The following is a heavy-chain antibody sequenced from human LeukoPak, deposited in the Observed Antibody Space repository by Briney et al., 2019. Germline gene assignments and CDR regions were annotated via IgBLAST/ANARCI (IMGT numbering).Heavy chain of an antibody. CDR3: ATIIWSRVYYYGMDV. Sequence: GGSLRLSCAASGFTFDDYGMSWVRQAPGKGLEWVSVIYSGGSTYYADSVKGRFTISRDNSKNTLYLQMNSLRAEDTAVYYCATIIWSRVYYYGMDVWGQGTTVTVSS. J-gene: IGHJ6*02. D-gene: IGHD3-10*01. CDR2: IYSGGST. CDR1: GFTFDDYG. V-gene: IGHV3-53*01.